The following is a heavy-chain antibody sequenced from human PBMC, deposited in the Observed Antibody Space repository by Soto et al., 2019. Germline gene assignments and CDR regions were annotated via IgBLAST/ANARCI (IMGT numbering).Heavy chain of an antibody. D-gene: IGHD2-2*01. CDR1: GFTFSDYY. J-gene: IGHJ6*03. V-gene: IGHV3-11*01. Sequence: GGSLRLSCAASGFTFSDYYMSWIRQAPGKGLEWVSYISSSGSTIYYADSVKGRFTISRDNAKNSLYLQMNSLRAEDTAVYYCARARRGVPAAMGDYYYYYYMDVWGKGTTVTVSS. CDR2: ISSSGSTI. CDR3: ARARRGVPAAMGDYYYYYYMDV.